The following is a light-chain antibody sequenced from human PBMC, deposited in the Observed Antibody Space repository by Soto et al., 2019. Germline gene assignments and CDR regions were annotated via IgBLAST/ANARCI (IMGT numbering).Light chain of an antibody. CDR3: QQYDSSPLT. Sequence: EIVLTQSPDTLSLSPGERATLSCRASQSVDSNYLAWYQQKPGQAPRALIYDASIRATGIPDRFSGSGSGTDFTLTISRLEPEDSAVYYCQQYDSSPLTFGGGTKV. CDR1: QSVDSNY. V-gene: IGKV3-20*01. J-gene: IGKJ4*01. CDR2: DAS.